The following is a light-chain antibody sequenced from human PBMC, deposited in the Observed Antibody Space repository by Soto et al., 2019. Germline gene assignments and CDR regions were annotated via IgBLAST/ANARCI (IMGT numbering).Light chain of an antibody. V-gene: IGKV3-20*01. Sequence: EIVLMQSPGTLSLSPGERATLSCRASQTLRRTYIAWYQQKPGQAPRLLIYGTSSRATGIPARFSGSGSGTDFSLTITRLEPEDFAVYYCQQYGDSLSITFGQGTRLENK. CDR1: QTLRRTY. J-gene: IGKJ5*01. CDR3: QQYGDSLSIT. CDR2: GTS.